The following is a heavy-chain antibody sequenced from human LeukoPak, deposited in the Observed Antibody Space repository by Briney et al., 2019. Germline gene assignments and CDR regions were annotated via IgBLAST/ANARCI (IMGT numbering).Heavy chain of an antibody. D-gene: IGHD2-15*01. J-gene: IGHJ4*02. Sequence: PGGSLRLSCVASGFTFSSYTMSWVRQAPGKGLEWVSALNAGGGSTHYADSVWGRFTISRDNSKNTLYLQMNSLRAEDTAVYYCASPVRDRYCSGGSCYSPFDFWGQGNLVTVSS. CDR1: GFTFSSYT. V-gene: IGHV3-23*01. CDR3: ASPVRDRYCSGGSCYSPFDF. CDR2: LNAGGGST.